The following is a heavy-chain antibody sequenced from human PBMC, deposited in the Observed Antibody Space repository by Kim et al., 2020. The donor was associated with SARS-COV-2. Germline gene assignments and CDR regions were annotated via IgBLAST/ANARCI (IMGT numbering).Heavy chain of an antibody. Sequence: KFQGRVTITADKSTGTAYMELSSLRSEDTAVYYCASKTYYYDSSGEDFDYWGQGTLVTVSS. V-gene: IGHV1-69*02. J-gene: IGHJ4*02. D-gene: IGHD3-22*01. CDR3: ASKTYYYDSSGEDFDY.